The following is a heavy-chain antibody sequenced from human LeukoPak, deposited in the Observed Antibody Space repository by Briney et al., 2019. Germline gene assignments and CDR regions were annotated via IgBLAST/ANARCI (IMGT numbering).Heavy chain of an antibody. CDR2: IYHSGST. D-gene: IGHD3-22*01. CDR3: ASLFDSSGSNWFDP. J-gene: IGHJ5*02. V-gene: IGHV4-4*02. Sequence: SETLSLTCAVSGGSISSSNWWSWVRLPPGKGLEWIGEIYHSGSTNYNPSLKSRVTISVDKSKNQFSLKLSSVTAADTAVYYCASLFDSSGSNWFDPWGQGTLVTVSS. CDR1: GGSISSSNW.